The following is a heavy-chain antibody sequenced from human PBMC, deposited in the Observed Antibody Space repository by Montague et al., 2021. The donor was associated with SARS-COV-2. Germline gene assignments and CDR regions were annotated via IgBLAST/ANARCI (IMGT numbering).Heavy chain of an antibody. D-gene: IGHD5-12*01. Sequence: ETLSLTCTVAGGSISSSNYYWDWIRQPPGKGLEWFGSIYDSGSTXYKPSLESRVTISVDTSKNHFSLKLSSVTAADTAVYYCARRGRKLLPVATTNGGFDIWGQGTMVTVSS. J-gene: IGHJ3*02. CDR1: GGSISSSNYY. V-gene: IGHV4-39*02. CDR3: ARRGRKLLPVATTNGGFDI. CDR2: IYDSGST.